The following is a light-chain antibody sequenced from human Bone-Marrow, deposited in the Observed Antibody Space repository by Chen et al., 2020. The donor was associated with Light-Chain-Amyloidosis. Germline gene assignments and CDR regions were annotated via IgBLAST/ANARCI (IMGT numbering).Light chain of an antibody. CDR1: QDIGNY. J-gene: IGKJ1*01. CDR3: QEYDDAPWT. Sequence: DIQMTQSPSSLSASVGDRVTVTRRASQDIGNYLAWYHQKPGTVPKLLVYDASDLESGVPSRFSASGSGADFTLTISSLQPEDVGTYYCQEYDDAPWTFGQGTKVEIK. V-gene: IGKV1-27*01. CDR2: DAS.